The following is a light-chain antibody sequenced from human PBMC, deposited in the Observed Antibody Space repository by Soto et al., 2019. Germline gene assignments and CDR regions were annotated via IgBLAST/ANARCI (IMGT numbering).Light chain of an antibody. Sequence: VLTQPPSVSPAPGQKVTISCSGSSSNIGNNYVSWYQQLPGTAPKLLIYDNNKRPSGIPDRFSGSKSGTSATLGITGLQTGDEADYYCGTWDSSLSAWVFGGGTKVTVL. CDR1: SSNIGNNY. CDR2: DNN. V-gene: IGLV1-51*01. J-gene: IGLJ3*02. CDR3: GTWDSSLSAWV.